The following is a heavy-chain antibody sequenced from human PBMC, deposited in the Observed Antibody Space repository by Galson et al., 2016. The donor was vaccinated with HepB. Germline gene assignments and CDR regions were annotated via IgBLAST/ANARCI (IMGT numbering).Heavy chain of an antibody. CDR1: GGTFSSYA. D-gene: IGHD3-3*01. J-gene: IGHJ6*02. Sequence: SCKASGGTFSSYAISWVRQAPGQGLEWMGGIIPIFGTANYAQKFQGRVTITADKSTSTAYMELSSLRSEDTAVYYCASPYYDFWSGYYPCYYYYGMDVWGQGTTVTVSS. CDR2: IIPIFGTA. CDR3: ASPYYDFWSGYYPCYYYYGMDV. V-gene: IGHV1-69*06.